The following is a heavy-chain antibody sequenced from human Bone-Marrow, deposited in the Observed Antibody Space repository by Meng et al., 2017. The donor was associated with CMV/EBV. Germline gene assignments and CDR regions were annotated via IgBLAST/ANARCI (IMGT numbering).Heavy chain of an antibody. J-gene: IGHJ4*02. V-gene: IGHV1-2*02. Sequence: ASVKVSCKASGYTFTGYYMHWVRQAPGQGLEWMGWINPNSGGTNYAQKFQGRVTMTRDTSISTAYMELSRLRSDDTAVYYCARGSYVRYFDRLQEYYFDYWGQGTLVTVFS. D-gene: IGHD3-9*01. CDR3: ARGSYVRYFDRLQEYYFDY. CDR1: GYTFTGYY. CDR2: INPNSGGT.